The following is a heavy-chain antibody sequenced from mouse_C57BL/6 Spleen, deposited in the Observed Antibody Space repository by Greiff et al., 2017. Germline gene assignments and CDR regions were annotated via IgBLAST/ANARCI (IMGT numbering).Heavy chain of an antibody. CDR2: INPSTGGT. V-gene: IGHV1-42*01. D-gene: IGHD1-1*01. CDR3: ASGYYGSSFDY. J-gene: IGHJ2*01. CDR1: GYSFTGYY. Sequence: EVQLQQSGPELVKPGASVKISCKASGYSFTGYYMNWVKQSPEKCLEWIGEINPSTGGTTYNQKFKAKATLTVDKSSSTAYMQLKSLTSEDSAVYYCASGYYGSSFDYWGQGTTLTVSS.